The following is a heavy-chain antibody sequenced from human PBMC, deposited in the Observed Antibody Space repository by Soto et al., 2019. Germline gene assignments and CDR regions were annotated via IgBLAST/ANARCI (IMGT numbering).Heavy chain of an antibody. CDR3: ARDLSYGDYDRVEWFDP. V-gene: IGHV3-7*03. CDR2: IKQDGSEK. CDR1: GFTFSSYW. J-gene: IGHJ5*02. Sequence: LRLSCAASGFTFSSYWMSWVRQAPGKGLEWVANIKQDGSEKYYVDSVKGRFTISRDNAKNSLYLQMNSLRAEDTAVYYCARDLSYGDYDRVEWFDPWGQGTLVTVS. D-gene: IGHD4-17*01.